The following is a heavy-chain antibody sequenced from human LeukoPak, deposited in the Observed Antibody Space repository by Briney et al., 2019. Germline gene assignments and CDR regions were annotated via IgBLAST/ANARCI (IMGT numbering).Heavy chain of an antibody. Sequence: GGSLRLSCAASGFTFSSYGMHWVRQAPGKGLEWVAFIRYDGSNKYYADSVKGRFTISRDNSKNTLYLQMNSLRAEDTAVYYCAKDLVVPAPNWFDPWGRGTLVTVSS. V-gene: IGHV3-30*02. CDR2: IRYDGSNK. J-gene: IGHJ5*02. CDR3: AKDLVVPAPNWFDP. D-gene: IGHD2-2*01. CDR1: GFTFSSYG.